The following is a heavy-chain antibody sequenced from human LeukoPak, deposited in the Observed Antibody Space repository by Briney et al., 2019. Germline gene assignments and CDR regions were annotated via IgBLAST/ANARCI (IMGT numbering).Heavy chain of an antibody. CDR3: ARHAPVAQWLTYYYGMDV. CDR1: GGSISSSSYY. V-gene: IGHV4-39*01. CDR2: IYYSGST. J-gene: IGHJ6*01. D-gene: IGHD3-22*01. Sequence: ASETLSLTCTVSGGSISSSSYYWGWIRQPPRKGLEWIGSIYYSGSTYYNPSLKSRVTISVDTSKNQFSLKLSSVTAADTAVYYCARHAPVAQWLTYYYGMDVWGQGTTVTVSS.